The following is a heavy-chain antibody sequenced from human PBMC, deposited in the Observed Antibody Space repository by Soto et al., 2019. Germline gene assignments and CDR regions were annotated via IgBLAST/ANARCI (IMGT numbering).Heavy chain of an antibody. CDR1: GASLSGFY. CDR2: IYYSGYT. J-gene: IGHJ4*02. D-gene: IGHD5-18*01. CDR3: ASGYVDTSIVDY. V-gene: IGHV4-59*12. Sequence: SETLSLTCTVSGASLSGFYWSWIRQSPEKGLEWIGYIYYSGYTSYNPSLKSRVTISVDRSKNQFSLKLSSVTAADTAVYYCASGYVDTSIVDYWGRGTLVT.